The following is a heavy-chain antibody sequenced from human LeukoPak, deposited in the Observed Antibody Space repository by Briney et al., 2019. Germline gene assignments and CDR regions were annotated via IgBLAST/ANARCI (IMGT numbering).Heavy chain of an antibody. CDR2: IYHNGST. Sequence: PGGSLRLSCAASGFTFSNYGMHWVRQAPGKGLEWIGSIYHNGSTYYNPSLKSRVTISGNTSKNQFSLKLSSVTAADTAVYYCARELYHSGSRIDYWGQGTLVTVSS. CDR3: ARELYHSGSRIDY. CDR1: GFTFSNYG. J-gene: IGHJ4*02. V-gene: IGHV4-38-2*02. D-gene: IGHD3-10*01.